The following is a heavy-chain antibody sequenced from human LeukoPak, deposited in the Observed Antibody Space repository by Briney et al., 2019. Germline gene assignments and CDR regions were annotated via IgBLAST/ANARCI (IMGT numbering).Heavy chain of an antibody. CDR1: GGSISSYY. J-gene: IGHJ3*02. Sequence: SETLSLTCTVSGGSISSYYWSWIRQPAGKGLEWIGRIYTSGSTNYNPSLKSRVTMSVDTSKNQFSLKLSSVTAADTAVYYCARFSLGIAVAGTGEDFDIWGQGTMVTVSS. CDR3: ARFSLGIAVAGTGEDFDI. V-gene: IGHV4-4*07. CDR2: IYTSGST. D-gene: IGHD6-19*01.